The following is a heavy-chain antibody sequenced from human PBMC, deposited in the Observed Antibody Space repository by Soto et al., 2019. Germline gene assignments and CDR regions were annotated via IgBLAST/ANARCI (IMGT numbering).Heavy chain of an antibody. CDR3: ARGGSLMDTANWFDP. Sequence: ASVKVSCKASGYTFTSYDINWARQATGQGLEWMGWMNPNSGNTGYAQKFQGRVTMTRNTSISTAYMELSSLRSEDTAVYYCARGGSLMDTANWFDPWGQGTLVTVSS. CDR1: GYTFTSYD. V-gene: IGHV1-8*01. CDR2: MNPNSGNT. J-gene: IGHJ5*02. D-gene: IGHD5-18*01.